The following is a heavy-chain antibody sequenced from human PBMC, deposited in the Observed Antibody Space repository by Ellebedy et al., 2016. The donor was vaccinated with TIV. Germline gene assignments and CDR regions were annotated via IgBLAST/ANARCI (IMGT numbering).Heavy chain of an antibody. CDR2: INPNNSDT. CDR3: TRGFSIAVAGNWFDP. CDR1: GYTFTSYG. V-gene: IGHV1-2*02. Sequence: ASVKVSCKASGYTFTSYGISWVRQAPGQGLEWMGWINPNNSDTNYAQKFQGRVTLTRDTSINTAYMELSSLTSDDTAVYYCTRGFSIAVAGNWFDPWGQGTLVTVSS. D-gene: IGHD6-19*01. J-gene: IGHJ5*02.